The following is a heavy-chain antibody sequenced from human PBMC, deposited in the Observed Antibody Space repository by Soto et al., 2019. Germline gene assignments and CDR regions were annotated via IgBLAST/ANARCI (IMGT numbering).Heavy chain of an antibody. CDR2: ISDSGGST. D-gene: IGHD2-2*01. V-gene: IGHV3-23*01. J-gene: IGHJ6*03. Sequence: EVQLLESGGGLVQPGGSMRLSCAASEFTFSSYAMSWVRQTPGKGLEWDSGISDSGGSTYYTDSVKGRFTISRDNSKNTLYLQMNSLRAEDTAVYYCAKKGHAYRSSTGCYATYYYYLDVWGKGTTVTVSS. CDR1: EFTFSSYA. CDR3: AKKGHAYRSSTGCYATYYYYLDV.